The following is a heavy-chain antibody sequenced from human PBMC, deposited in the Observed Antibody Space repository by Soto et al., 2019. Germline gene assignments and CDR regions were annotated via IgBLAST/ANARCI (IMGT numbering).Heavy chain of an antibody. CDR3: ARGSVDTVDSSGFYEY. D-gene: IGHD3-22*01. CDR2: IKHSGGT. CDR1: GGSLRAHY. V-gene: IGHV4-34*01. Sequence: SETRSLTCAVDGGSLRAHYWSWIRQPPGKGLEWIGEIKHSGGTSYNPSLKSRVTISVDTSKSQFSLKLTYVTAADRAVYSCARGSVDTVDSSGFYEYWGQRTPVTVSS. J-gene: IGHJ4*02.